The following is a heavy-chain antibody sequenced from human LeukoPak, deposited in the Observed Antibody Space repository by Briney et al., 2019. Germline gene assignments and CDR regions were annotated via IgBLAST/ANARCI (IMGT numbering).Heavy chain of an antibody. CDR3: AATSIIFNWFDP. D-gene: IGHD1-14*01. CDR2: SVPMSDTK. J-gene: IGHJ5*02. Sequence: SVKVSCKASGGSFGDFAIIWVRQAPGHGLEWMGRSVPMSDTKDYAQKFQGRVTFTTDESTATAHMELSNLSPEDTAVYYCAATSIIFNWFDPWGQGTLVTVSS. V-gene: IGHV1-69*05. CDR1: GGSFGDFA.